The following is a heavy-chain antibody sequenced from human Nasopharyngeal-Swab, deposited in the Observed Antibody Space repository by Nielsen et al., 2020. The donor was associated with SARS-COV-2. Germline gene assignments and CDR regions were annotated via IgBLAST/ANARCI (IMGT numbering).Heavy chain of an antibody. CDR2: IIPIFGTA. CDR1: GYTFTYRY. CDR3: AREGYSYGLGYYYYGMDV. Sequence: SVKVSCKASGYTFTYRYLHWVRQAPGQGLEWMGGIIPIFGTANYAQKFQGRVTITADKSTSTAYMELSSLRSEDTAVYYCAREGYSYGLGYYYYGMDVWGQGTTVTVSS. J-gene: IGHJ6*02. D-gene: IGHD5-18*01. V-gene: IGHV1-69*06.